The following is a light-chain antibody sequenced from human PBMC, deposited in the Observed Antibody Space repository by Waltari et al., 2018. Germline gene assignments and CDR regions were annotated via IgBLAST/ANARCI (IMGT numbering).Light chain of an antibody. V-gene: IGKV3-11*01. CDR3: QQRSNWPQWT. CDR1: QRVSSY. J-gene: IGKJ1*01. CDR2: DAS. Sequence: LVFTLSPATLSVSPGERATLFCMASQRVSSYLPWYQQKPGQAPRLLIYDASNRATGIPARFSGSGSGTDFTLTISSLEPEDVAVYYCQQRSNWPQWTFGQGTKVEIK.